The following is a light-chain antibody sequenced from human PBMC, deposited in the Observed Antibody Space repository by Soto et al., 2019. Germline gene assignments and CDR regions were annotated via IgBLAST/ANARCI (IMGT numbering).Light chain of an antibody. CDR1: QSVRSN. V-gene: IGKV3-15*01. CDR2: DAS. CDR3: RQYNNWRT. J-gene: IGKJ1*01. Sequence: EIVMTQSPATLSVSPVEIAKLSFRASQSVRSNLAWYQQKPGQAPRLLIYDASTRATGVPGRFSGSGSGTEFTLTISSLQSEDFAVYFCRQYNNWRTFGQGTKVDIK.